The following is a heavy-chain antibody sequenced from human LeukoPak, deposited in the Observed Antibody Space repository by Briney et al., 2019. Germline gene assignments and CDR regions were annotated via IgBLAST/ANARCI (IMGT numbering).Heavy chain of an antibody. J-gene: IGHJ4*02. D-gene: IGHD2-15*01. Sequence: GGSLRLSCAASRFSFSTYPMGWVRQAPGKGLEWVSGISASGDVTFHADPVKGRFTISRDNSKNTLYLQMTSLRAEDTAEYYCAKDWGRYCSGGSCYSIDYWGQGTLVTVSS. CDR3: AKDWGRYCSGGSCYSIDY. V-gene: IGHV3-23*01. CDR2: ISASGDVT. CDR1: RFSFSTYP.